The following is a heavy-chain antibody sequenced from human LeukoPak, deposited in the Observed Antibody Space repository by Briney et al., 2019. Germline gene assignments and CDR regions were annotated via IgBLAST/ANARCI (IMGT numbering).Heavy chain of an antibody. V-gene: IGHV4-34*01. J-gene: IGHJ4*02. D-gene: IGHD3-3*01. CDR1: GGSFSGYY. CDR2: INHSGST. Sequence: SETLSLTCAVYGGSFSGYYWSWIRQPPGKGLERIGEINHSGSTNYNPSLESRVTISVDTSKNQFSLKLSSVTAADTAVYYCARLGAGPTYYDFWSGYSSFYFDYWGQGTLVTVSS. CDR3: ARLGAGPTYYDFWSGYSSFYFDY.